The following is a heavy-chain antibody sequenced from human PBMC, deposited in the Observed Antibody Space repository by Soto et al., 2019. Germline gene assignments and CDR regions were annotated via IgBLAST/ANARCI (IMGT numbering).Heavy chain of an antibody. J-gene: IGHJ4*02. CDR3: VKGNQLLRYYFEY. D-gene: IGHD2-2*01. Sequence: GSVRLSCSASGFTFSNFAMHWVRQAPGKGLEYVSGITSNGDNTYHADSVQGRFTISRDNSKSTLYLQMTSLRVEDTAVYYCVKGNQLLRYYFEYWGRGALVTVSS. CDR2: ITSNGDNT. V-gene: IGHV3-64D*06. CDR1: GFTFSNFA.